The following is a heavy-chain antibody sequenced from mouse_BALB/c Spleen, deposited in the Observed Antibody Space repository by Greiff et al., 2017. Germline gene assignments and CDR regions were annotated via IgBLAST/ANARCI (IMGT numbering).Heavy chain of an antibody. CDR2: ISYDGSN. V-gene: IGHV3-6*02. CDR1: GYSITSGYY. CDR3: ARGVYYGSSYMGY. J-gene: IGHJ2*01. D-gene: IGHD1-1*01. Sequence: EVQLQQSGPGLVKPSQSLSLTCSVTGYSITSGYYWNWIRQFPGNKLEWMGYISYDGSNNYNPSLKNRISITRDTSKNQFFLKLNSVTTEDTATYYCARGVYYGSSYMGYWGQGTTLTVSS.